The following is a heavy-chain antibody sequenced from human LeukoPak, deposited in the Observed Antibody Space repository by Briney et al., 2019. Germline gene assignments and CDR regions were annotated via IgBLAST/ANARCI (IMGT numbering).Heavy chain of an antibody. Sequence: PGGSLRLSCAASGFTFNSYAMHWVRQAPGKGLEWVALISYDGSDKYYADSVKGRFTISRDNSKNTLYLQMNSLRAEDTAVYYCARAGAYHFDNWGQGTLVTVSS. D-gene: IGHD3-16*01. V-gene: IGHV3-30-3*01. CDR1: GFTFNSYA. J-gene: IGHJ4*02. CDR2: ISYDGSDK. CDR3: ARAGAYHFDN.